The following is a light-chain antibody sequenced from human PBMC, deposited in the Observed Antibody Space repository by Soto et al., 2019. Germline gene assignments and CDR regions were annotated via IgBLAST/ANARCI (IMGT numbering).Light chain of an antibody. CDR3: SSYSTSSTPNHV. V-gene: IGLV2-14*01. CDR1: SSDVGGYTY. Sequence: QSALTQPASVSGSPGQSITISCTGTSSDVGGYTYVSWYQQHPGKAPKLMIYDVINRPSGVSNRFSGSKSGNTASLTISGLQAEDEADYYCSSYSTSSTPNHVLGTGTKLTVL. CDR2: DVI. J-gene: IGLJ1*01.